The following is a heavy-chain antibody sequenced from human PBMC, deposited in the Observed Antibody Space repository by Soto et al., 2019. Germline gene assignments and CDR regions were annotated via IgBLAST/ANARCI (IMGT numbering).Heavy chain of an antibody. Sequence: PSETLSLTCAVSGGSISSSNWWSWVRQPPGKGLEWIGEIYHSGSTNYNPSLKSRVTISVDTSKNQFSLKLSSVTAADTAVYYCARGGSSWYPFFDYWGQGTLVTVS. CDR1: GGSISSSNW. J-gene: IGHJ4*02. CDR2: IYHSGST. D-gene: IGHD6-13*01. V-gene: IGHV4-4*02. CDR3: ARGGSSWYPFFDY.